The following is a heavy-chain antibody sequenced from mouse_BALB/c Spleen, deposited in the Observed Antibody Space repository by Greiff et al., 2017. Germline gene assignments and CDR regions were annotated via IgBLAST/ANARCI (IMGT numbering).Heavy chain of an antibody. CDR2: ISNGGGST. Sequence: EVMLVESGGGLVQPGGSLKLSCAASGFTFSSYTMSWVRQTPEKRLEWVAYISNGGGSTYYPDTVKGRFTISRDNAKNTLYLQMSSLKSEDTAMYYCASGRWFAYWGQGTLVTVSA. J-gene: IGHJ3*01. V-gene: IGHV5-12-2*01. D-gene: IGHD3-1*01. CDR1: GFTFSSYT. CDR3: ASGRWFAY.